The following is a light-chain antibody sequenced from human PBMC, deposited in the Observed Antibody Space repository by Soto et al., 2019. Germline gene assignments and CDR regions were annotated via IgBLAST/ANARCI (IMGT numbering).Light chain of an antibody. CDR3: SSYRSGGTYV. CDR1: RSDVGGYNY. V-gene: IGLV2-14*01. J-gene: IGLJ1*01. CDR2: DVS. Sequence: QSALPQPASVSGSPGQSITISCTGTRSDVGGYNYVSWYQQHPGKVPKLMIYDVSKRPSGVSSRFSGSKSGNTASLTISGLQAEDETDYYCSSYRSGGTYVFGTGTKLTFL.